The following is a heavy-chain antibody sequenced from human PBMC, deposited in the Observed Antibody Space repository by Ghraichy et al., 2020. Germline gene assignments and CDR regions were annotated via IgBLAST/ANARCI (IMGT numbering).Heavy chain of an antibody. CDR3: VKDDDSSGYSYYFDY. J-gene: IGHJ4*02. Sequence: GGSLRLSCAASGFTFDDYVMHWVRQAPGKGLEWVSGISWNRGSIGYADSVKGRFTISRDNAKNSLYLQMNSLRAEDTALYYCVKDDDSSGYSYYFDYWGQGSLVAVSS. D-gene: IGHD3-22*01. CDR1: GFTFDDYV. V-gene: IGHV3-9*01. CDR2: ISWNRGSI.